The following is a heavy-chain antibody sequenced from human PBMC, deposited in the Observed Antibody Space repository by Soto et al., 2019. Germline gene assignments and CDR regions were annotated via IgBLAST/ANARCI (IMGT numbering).Heavy chain of an antibody. D-gene: IGHD3-3*02. J-gene: IGHJ5*02. Sequence: SETLSLTCTVSGGSISSSSHHWGWIRQPPGKGLEWIGSIFHSGTTYYNPPLKSRVTISLDTSKNHFSLRAEDTALYYCAKDSSEGILNWFDPWGQGTLVTVSS. V-gene: IGHV4-39*02. CDR2: IFHSGTT. CDR3: AKDSSEGILNWFDP. CDR1: GGSISSSSHH.